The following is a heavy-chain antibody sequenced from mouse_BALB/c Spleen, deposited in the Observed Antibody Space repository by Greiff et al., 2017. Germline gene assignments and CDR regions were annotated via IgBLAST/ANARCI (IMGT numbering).Heavy chain of an antibody. Sequence: ESGPGLVKPSQSLSLTCTVTGYSITSDYAWNWIRQFPGNKLEWMGYISYSGSTSYNPSLKSRISITRDTSKNQFFLQLNSVTTEDTATYYCARWGTTVVDYWGQGTTLTVSS. V-gene: IGHV3-2*02. D-gene: IGHD1-1*01. CDR2: ISYSGST. CDR3: ARWGTTVVDY. J-gene: IGHJ2*01. CDR1: GYSITSDYA.